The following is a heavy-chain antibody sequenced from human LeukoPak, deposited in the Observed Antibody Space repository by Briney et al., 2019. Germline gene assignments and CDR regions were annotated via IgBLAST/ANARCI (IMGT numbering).Heavy chain of an antibody. D-gene: IGHD6-25*01. CDR1: AYSISSGYY. J-gene: IGHJ4*02. CDR3: ARQYTSGSGYYFDY. CDR2: IYHSGIT. V-gene: IGHV4-38-2*02. Sequence: SETLSLTCTVSAYSISSGYYWGWIRQPPGKGLEWIASIYHSGITYYSPSLKSRVTISVDTSKNHFSLKLSSVTAADSAVYYCARQYTSGSGYYFDYWGQGALVSVSS.